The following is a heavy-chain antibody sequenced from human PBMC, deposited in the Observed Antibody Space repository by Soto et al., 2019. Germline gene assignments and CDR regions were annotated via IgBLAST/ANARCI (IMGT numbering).Heavy chain of an antibody. V-gene: IGHV1-18*01. CDR3: ARGTYYYDSSGYYHY. D-gene: IGHD3-22*01. Sequence: GASVKVSCKASGYTFTSYGISWVQQAPGQGLEWMGWISAYNGNTNYAQKLQGRVTMTTDTSTSTAYMELRSLRSDDTAVYYCARGTYYYDSSGYYHYWGQGTLVTVSS. CDR1: GYTFTSYG. CDR2: ISAYNGNT. J-gene: IGHJ4*02.